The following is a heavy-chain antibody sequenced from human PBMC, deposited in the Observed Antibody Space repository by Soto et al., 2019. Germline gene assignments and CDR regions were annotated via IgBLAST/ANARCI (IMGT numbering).Heavy chain of an antibody. Sequence: QVQLVESGGGVVQPGRSLRLSCAASGFTFSSYSMHWVRQAPGKGLEWVAAMSFDGNSKYFADSVKGRFTISRDNSKNTLSLHMNSLGADDSAVYYCARGRSVIDHDDFEYWGHGTLVTVSS. CDR2: MSFDGNSK. D-gene: IGHD2-21*01. CDR1: GFTFSSYS. V-gene: IGHV3-30*14. CDR3: ARGRSVIDHDDFEY. J-gene: IGHJ4*01.